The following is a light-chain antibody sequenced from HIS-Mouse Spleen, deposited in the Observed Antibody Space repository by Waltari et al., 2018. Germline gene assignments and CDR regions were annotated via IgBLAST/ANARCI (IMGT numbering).Light chain of an antibody. CDR2: EDS. J-gene: IGLJ2*01. CDR3: YSTDSSGNHRV. Sequence: SYELTQPPSVSVSPGQTARITCSGDALPKKHAYWYQRTSVQAPVLVIYEDSKRPSGIPERFSGSSSGTMATLTISGAQVEDEADYYCYSTDSSGNHRVFGGGTKLTVL. CDR1: ALPKKH. V-gene: IGLV3-10*01.